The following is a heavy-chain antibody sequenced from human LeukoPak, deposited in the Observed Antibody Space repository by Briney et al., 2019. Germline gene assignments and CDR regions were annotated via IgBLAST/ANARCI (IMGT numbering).Heavy chain of an antibody. CDR1: GCPSSSYS. CDR2: ISSSSSYI. V-gene: IGHV3-21*01. Sequence: GGSLILSYAPSGCPSSSYSMNWVRQAQGKVVEWVSSISSSSSYISYADSVKGRFTISRDNAKNSLYLQTNSLRAEDTAVYYCAELGITMIGGVWGKGTTVTISS. CDR3: AELGITMIGGV. D-gene: IGHD3-10*02. J-gene: IGHJ6*04.